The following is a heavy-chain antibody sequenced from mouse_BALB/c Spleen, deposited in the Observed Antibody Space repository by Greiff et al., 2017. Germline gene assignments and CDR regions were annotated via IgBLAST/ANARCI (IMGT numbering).Heavy chain of an antibody. CDR1: GFTFSSFG. CDR3: ARAGDYGSPDY. D-gene: IGHD1-2*01. Sequence: DVKLVESGGGLVQPGGSRKLSCAASGFTFSSFGMHWVRQAPEKGLEWVAYISSGSSTIYYADTVKGRFTISRDNPKNTLFLQMTSLRSEDTAMYYCARAGDYGSPDYWGQGTTLTVSS. J-gene: IGHJ2*01. CDR2: ISSGSSTI. V-gene: IGHV5-17*02.